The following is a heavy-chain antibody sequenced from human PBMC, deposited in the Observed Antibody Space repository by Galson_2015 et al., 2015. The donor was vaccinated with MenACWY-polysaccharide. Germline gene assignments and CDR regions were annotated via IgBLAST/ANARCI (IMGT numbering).Heavy chain of an antibody. Sequence: CAASGFILSNYGMQWVRQPPGRGLQRVAVISSDGGTQYYADSVKGRFTISRDTSKNMLHLQMNSLRPEDTAVYYCVKESGIPQYGAYFDYWGQGALVTVSS. D-gene: IGHD4/OR15-4a*01. J-gene: IGHJ4*02. CDR3: VKESGIPQYGAYFDY. CDR2: ISSDGGTQ. CDR1: GFILSNYG. V-gene: IGHV3-30*18.